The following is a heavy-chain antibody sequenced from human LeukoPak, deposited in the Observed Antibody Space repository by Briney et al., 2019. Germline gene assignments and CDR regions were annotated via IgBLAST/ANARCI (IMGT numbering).Heavy chain of an antibody. CDR1: GYTFTASF. CDR2: IIPIFGTA. V-gene: IGHV1-69*06. J-gene: IGHJ5*02. D-gene: IGHD6-13*01. Sequence: GASVKVSCKASGYTFTASFMHWVRQAPGQGLEWMGGIIPIFGTANYAQKFQGRVTITADKSTSTAYMELSSLRSEDTAVYYCARGILAAAGINWFDPWGQGTLVTVSS. CDR3: ARGILAAAGINWFDP.